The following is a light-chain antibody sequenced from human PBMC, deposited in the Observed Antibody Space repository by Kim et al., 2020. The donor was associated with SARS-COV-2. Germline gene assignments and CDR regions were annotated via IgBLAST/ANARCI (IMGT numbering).Light chain of an antibody. CDR3: CSYAGSSSYV. Sequence: SVTMSCPGTKSDVGGYQFVSWFQQHPGKVPKRIISDVTERPSGVPDRFSGSKSGNTASLTISGLQAEDEADYYCCSYAGSSSYVFGTGTKVTVL. V-gene: IGLV2-11*01. J-gene: IGLJ1*01. CDR1: KSDVGGYQF. CDR2: DVT.